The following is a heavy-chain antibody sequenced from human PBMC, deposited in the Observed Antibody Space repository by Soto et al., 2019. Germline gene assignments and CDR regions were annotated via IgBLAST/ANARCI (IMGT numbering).Heavy chain of an antibody. J-gene: IGHJ5*02. CDR2: IYYSGST. CDR3: ARQQFSSWSPHFDP. D-gene: IGHD3-3*01. Sequence: PSETLSLTCTVSGGSISSYYWSWIRQPPGKGLEWIGYIYYSGSTNYNPSLKSRVTISVDTSKNQFSLKLSSVTAADTAVYYCARQQFSSWSPHFDPWGQGTLVTVSS. CDR1: GGSISSYY. V-gene: IGHV4-59*08.